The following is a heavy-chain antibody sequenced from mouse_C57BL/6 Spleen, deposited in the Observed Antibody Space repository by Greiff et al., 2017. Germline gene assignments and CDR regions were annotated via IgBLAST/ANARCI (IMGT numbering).Heavy chain of an antibody. CDR3: ARDRGTGWYFDV. CDR2: INYDGSST. Sequence: EVKVVESEGGLVQPGSSMKLSCTASGFTFSDYYMAWVRQVPEKGLEWVANINYDGSSTYYLDSLKSRFIISRDNAKNILYLQMSSLKSEDTATYYCARDRGTGWYFDVWGTGTTVTVSS. D-gene: IGHD3-3*01. CDR1: GFTFSDYY. J-gene: IGHJ1*03. V-gene: IGHV5-16*01.